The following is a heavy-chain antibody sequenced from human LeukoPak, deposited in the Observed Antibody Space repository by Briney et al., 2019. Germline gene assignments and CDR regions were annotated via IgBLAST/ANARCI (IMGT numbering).Heavy chain of an antibody. CDR1: GFTFSSYS. Sequence: GGSLRLSCAASGFTFSSYSINWVRQAPGKGLEWVSSIDSSSSYIYYADSVKGRFTISRDNAKNSLFLQMNSLRVEDTAVYYCARPGITGTMGYGAFDIWGQGTLVTVSS. CDR2: IDSSSSYI. J-gene: IGHJ4*02. CDR3: ARPGITGTMGYGAFDI. D-gene: IGHD1-7*01. V-gene: IGHV3-21*01.